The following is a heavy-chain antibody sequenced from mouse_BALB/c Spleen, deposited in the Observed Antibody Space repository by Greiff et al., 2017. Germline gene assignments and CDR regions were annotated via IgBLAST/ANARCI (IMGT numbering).Heavy chain of an antibody. V-gene: IGHV1-9*01. Sequence: VKLQQSGAELMKPGASVKISCKATGYTFSSYWIEWVKQRPGHGLEWIGEILPGSGSTNYNEKFKGKATFTADTSSNTAYMQLSSLTSEDSAVYYCARVYGNYAMDYWGQGTSVTVSS. CDR2: ILPGSGST. D-gene: IGHD2-1*01. CDR3: ARVYGNYAMDY. CDR1: GYTFSSYW. J-gene: IGHJ4*01.